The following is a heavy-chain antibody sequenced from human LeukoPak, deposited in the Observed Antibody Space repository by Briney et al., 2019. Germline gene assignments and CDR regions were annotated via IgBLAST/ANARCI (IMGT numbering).Heavy chain of an antibody. D-gene: IGHD6-6*01. Sequence: SETLSLTCAVSGDSLSRGTDYWSWTRQPAGQGLEWIGRIYTTGIANYNPSLKSRVTISVDTSKNQFSLNLTSVTAADTAVYYCAREFLASRRNWVDPWGQGILVTVSS. CDR3: AREFLASRRNWVDP. J-gene: IGHJ5*02. V-gene: IGHV4-61*02. CDR1: GDSLSRGTDY. CDR2: IYTTGIA.